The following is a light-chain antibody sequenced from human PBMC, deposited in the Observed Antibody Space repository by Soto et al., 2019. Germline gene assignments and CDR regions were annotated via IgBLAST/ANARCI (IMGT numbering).Light chain of an antibody. V-gene: IGKV3D-20*01. CDR1: QIFGGNF. J-gene: IGKJ4*01. CDR3: QQYGSLPLT. Sequence: EIVLTHSPAALSLSPGERATPSCGASQIFGGNFLAWFQHKPGLAPRLLIYDASIRATGIPDRFSGSGSGTDFTLTISRLEPEDFAVYYCQQYGSLPLTFGGGTKVEIK. CDR2: DAS.